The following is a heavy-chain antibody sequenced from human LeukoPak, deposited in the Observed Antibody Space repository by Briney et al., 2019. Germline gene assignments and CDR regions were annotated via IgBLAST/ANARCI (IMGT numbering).Heavy chain of an antibody. J-gene: IGHJ4*02. CDR1: GFTFRTYG. CDR3: AKDGPNWGRYVDY. CDR2: IWHDGSNK. Sequence: PGGSLRLSCAASGFTFRTYGMHWVRLAPGKGLEWVAVIWHDGSNKYYADSVKGRSTISRDNSKNTLYLEMNSLRAEDTAVYYCAKDGPNWGRYVDYWGQGTLATVSS. D-gene: IGHD7-27*01. V-gene: IGHV3-33*06.